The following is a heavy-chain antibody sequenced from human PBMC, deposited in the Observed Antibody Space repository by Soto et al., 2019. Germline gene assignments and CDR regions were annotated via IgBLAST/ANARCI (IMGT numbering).Heavy chain of an antibody. CDR2: IYYSGST. D-gene: IGHD3-16*01. CDR3: ARGENGMDAFDV. CDR1: GGSISSYY. J-gene: IGHJ3*01. V-gene: IGHV4-59*01. Sequence: QVQLQESGPGLVKPSETLSLTCTVSGGSISSYYWSWIRQPPGKGLEWIGYIYYSGSTNYNPSLKRRVPISVVTSNKPFSLMLSSVTAADTAVYYCARGENGMDAFDVWGPGTMVTVSS.